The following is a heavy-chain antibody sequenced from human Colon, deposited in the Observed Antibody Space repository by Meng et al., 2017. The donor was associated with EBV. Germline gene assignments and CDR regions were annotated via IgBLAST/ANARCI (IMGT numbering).Heavy chain of an antibody. D-gene: IGHD3-10*01. CDR2: IHDSGST. V-gene: IGHV4-31*03. J-gene: IGHJ5*02. Sequence: VQLQQWGVGRLQPSETLSRTCSVSGGAISSGGYYWSWIRQHPGKGLEWIGYIHDSGSTYYNPSLKSRVTISADTSKNLFSLKLSSVTAADTAVYYCARASYGSGSPLGESWFDPWGQGTLVTVSS. CDR1: GGAISSGGYY. CDR3: ARASYGSGSPLGESWFDP.